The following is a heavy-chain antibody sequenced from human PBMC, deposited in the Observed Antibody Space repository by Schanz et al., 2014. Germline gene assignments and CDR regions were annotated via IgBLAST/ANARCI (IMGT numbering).Heavy chain of an antibody. J-gene: IGHJ5*02. Sequence: LQLQESGSGLMKPSQTLSLTCAVSGGSISSGGYSWNWIRRAPGKGLEGIGYIYDSGNTYYNPSLKSRVTVAVARSRDEFARRLDAVTAADTAVYYCALRGKPYGAFATWGQGALVTVSS. CDR1: GGSISSGGYS. D-gene: IGHD3-10*01. CDR3: ALRGKPYGAFAT. V-gene: IGHV4-30-2*01. CDR2: IYDSGNT.